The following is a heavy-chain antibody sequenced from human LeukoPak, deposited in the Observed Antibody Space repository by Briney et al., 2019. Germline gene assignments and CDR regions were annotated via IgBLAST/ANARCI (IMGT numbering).Heavy chain of an antibody. Sequence: TSETLSLTCTVSGGSISSYYWSWIRQPPGKGLEWIGRIYTSGSTNYNPSLKSRVTMSVDTSKNQFSLKLSSVTAADTAVYYCAGSSLRRHPRPSSSTAGNFDYWGQGTLVTVSS. D-gene: IGHD6-6*01. V-gene: IGHV4-4*07. J-gene: IGHJ4*02. CDR1: GGSISSYY. CDR2: IYTSGST. CDR3: AGSSLRRHPRPSSSTAGNFDY.